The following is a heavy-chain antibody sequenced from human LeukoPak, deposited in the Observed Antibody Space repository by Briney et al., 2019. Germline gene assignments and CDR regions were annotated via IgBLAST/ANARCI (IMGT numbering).Heavy chain of an antibody. V-gene: IGHV4-39*07. Sequence: SETLSLTCTVSGGSISSSSHYWGWIRQPPGKGLEWIGSIYYSGTTNYNPSLKSRVTISVDTSKNQFSLKLSSVTAADTAVYYCTRGSIAYYYMDVWGKGTTVTISS. D-gene: IGHD3-22*01. CDR3: TRGSIAYYYMDV. J-gene: IGHJ6*03. CDR1: GGSISSSSHY. CDR2: IYYSGTT.